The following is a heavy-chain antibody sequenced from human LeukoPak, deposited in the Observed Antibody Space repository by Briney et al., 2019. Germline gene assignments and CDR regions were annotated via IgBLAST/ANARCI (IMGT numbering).Heavy chain of an antibody. J-gene: IGHJ4*02. D-gene: IGHD3-22*01. Sequence: ASVKVSCKASGYTFTCYYMHWVRQAPGQGLEWMGWINPNSGGTNYAQKFQGRVTMTGDTSISTAYMELSRLRSDDTAVYYCASGTANYYDSSGYYYLIHWGQGTLVTVSS. CDR1: GYTFTCYY. CDR3: ASGTANYYDSSGYYYLIH. V-gene: IGHV1-2*02. CDR2: INPNSGGT.